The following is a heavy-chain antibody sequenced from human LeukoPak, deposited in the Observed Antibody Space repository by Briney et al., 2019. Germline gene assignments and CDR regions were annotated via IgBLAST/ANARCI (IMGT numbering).Heavy chain of an antibody. J-gene: IGHJ6*02. V-gene: IGHV1-8*01. Sequence: ASVKVSCKASGYTFTSYDINWVRQAAGQGLEWMGWINPNSGSTNYAQKFQGRFTMTRSTSINTAYMELTSLTSDDTAVYFCARRRVRGGYGMDVWGQGTTVTVSS. CDR3: ARRRVRGGYGMDV. D-gene: IGHD3-10*01. CDR2: INPNSGST. CDR1: GYTFTSYD.